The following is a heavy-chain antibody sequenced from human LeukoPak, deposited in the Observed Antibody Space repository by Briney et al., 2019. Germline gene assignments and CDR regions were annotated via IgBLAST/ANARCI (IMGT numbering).Heavy chain of an antibody. CDR2: ISSSSSYI. V-gene: IGHV3-21*01. Sequence: PGGSLRLSCAASGFTFSSYSMNWVRQAPGKGLEWVSSISSSSSYIYYADSVKGRFTISRDNAKNSLYLQMNSLIAEDTAVYYCARDPLTITIFGVVIPAYFDYWGQGTLVTVSS. J-gene: IGHJ4*02. CDR1: GFTFSSYS. D-gene: IGHD3-3*01. CDR3: ARDPLTITIFGVVIPAYFDY.